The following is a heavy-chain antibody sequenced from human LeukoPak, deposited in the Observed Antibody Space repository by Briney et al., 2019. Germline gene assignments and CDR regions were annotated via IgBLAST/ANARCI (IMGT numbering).Heavy chain of an antibody. CDR3: ARGRVPQYYYDSSGYYLGDFDY. D-gene: IGHD3-22*01. CDR1: GGSFSGYY. J-gene: IGHJ4*02. Sequence: PSETLSLTCAVYGGSFSGYYWSRIRQPPGKGLEWIGEINHSGSTNYNPSLKSRVTISVDTSKNQFSLKLSSVTAADTAVYYCARGRVPQYYYDSSGYYLGDFDYWGQGTLVTVSS. V-gene: IGHV4-34*01. CDR2: INHSGST.